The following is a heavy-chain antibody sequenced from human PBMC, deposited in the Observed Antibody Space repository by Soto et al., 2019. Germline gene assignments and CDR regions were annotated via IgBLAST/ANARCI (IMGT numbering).Heavy chain of an antibody. V-gene: IGHV3-30*18. D-gene: IGHD3-3*01. CDR3: AKDLLEWLLRQRGDFGY. Sequence: PGGSLRLSCAASGFTFSSYGMHWVGQGPGKGLEWVAVISNDGRNIFYGDSVKGRFTISRDNSKNTLFLQINSLRTEDTAVYHCAKDLLEWLLRQRGDFGYWGQGTLVTVSS. CDR2: ISNDGRNI. CDR1: GFTFSSYG. J-gene: IGHJ4*02.